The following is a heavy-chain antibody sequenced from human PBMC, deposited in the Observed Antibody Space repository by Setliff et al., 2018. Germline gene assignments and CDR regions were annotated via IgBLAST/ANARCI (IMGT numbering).Heavy chain of an antibody. CDR2: INHSGSS. Sequence: SETLSLTCGASGGTFSDYFWTLIRQSPGKGLEWIGEINHSGSSNYNPSLKSRVTISIDTSNNQFSLKVTSVTAADTGIYYCARGRNVAARLLDSWGQGARVTVSS. CDR3: ARGRNVAARLLDS. J-gene: IGHJ4*02. CDR1: GGTFSDYF. V-gene: IGHV4-34*08. D-gene: IGHD6-6*01.